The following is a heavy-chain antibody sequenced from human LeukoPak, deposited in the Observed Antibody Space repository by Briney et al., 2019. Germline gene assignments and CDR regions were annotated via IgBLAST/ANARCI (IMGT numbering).Heavy chain of an antibody. CDR2: ISGSGGST. Sequence: GGSLRLSCAASGFTFSSYAMSWVRQAPGKGLEWASAISGSGGSTYYADSVKGRFTISRDNSKNTLYLQMNSLRAEDTAVYYCAKDVGWASTSPFDYWGQGTLVTVSS. CDR1: GFTFSSYA. V-gene: IGHV3-23*01. CDR3: AKDVGWASTSPFDY. D-gene: IGHD2-2*01. J-gene: IGHJ4*02.